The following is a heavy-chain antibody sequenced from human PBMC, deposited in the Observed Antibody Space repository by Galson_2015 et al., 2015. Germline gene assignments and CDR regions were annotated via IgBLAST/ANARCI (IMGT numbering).Heavy chain of an antibody. CDR3: ARDPTVGKGYCSSTSCS. V-gene: IGHV3-30*19. CDR2: ISYDGSNK. D-gene: IGHD2-2*01. J-gene: IGHJ5*02. CDR1: GFTFSSYG. Sequence: SLRLSCAASGFTFSSYGMHWVRQAPGKGLEWVAVISYDGSNKYYADSVKGRFTISRDNSKNTLYLQMNSLRAEDTAVYYCARDPTVGKGYCSSTSCSWGQGTLVTVSS.